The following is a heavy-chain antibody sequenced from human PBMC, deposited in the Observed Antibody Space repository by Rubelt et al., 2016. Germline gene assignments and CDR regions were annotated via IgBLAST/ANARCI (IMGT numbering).Heavy chain of an antibody. J-gene: IGHJ4*02. D-gene: IGHD2-8*01. CDR1: TFTDYY. CDR3: ARGMSGHGVWDPLCYF. V-gene: IGHV1-2*06. Sequence: TFTDYYIQWVRQAPGQGLEWMGRINPNSGGTNYAQKFQGRVTMTRDTSITTAYMELTSLRSEDTALYYCARGMSGHGVWDPLCYFWGQGTLVTVSS. CDR2: INPNSGGT.